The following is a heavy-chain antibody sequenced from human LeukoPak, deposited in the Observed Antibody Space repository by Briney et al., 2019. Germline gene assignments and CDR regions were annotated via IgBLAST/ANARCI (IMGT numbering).Heavy chain of an antibody. D-gene: IGHD6-13*01. CDR1: GFTFSSYE. CDR3: ARALRGRGAAAGFGGDTYYFDY. J-gene: IGHJ4*02. CDR2: MYSGGST. Sequence: SGGSLRLSCAASGFTFSSYEMNWVRQAPGKGMEWVSVMYSGGSTYYPDSVKGRFTISRDNSKNTLYLQMTGRNAEDTAVYYCARALRGRGAAAGFGGDTYYFDYWGQGTLVTVSS. V-gene: IGHV3-53*01.